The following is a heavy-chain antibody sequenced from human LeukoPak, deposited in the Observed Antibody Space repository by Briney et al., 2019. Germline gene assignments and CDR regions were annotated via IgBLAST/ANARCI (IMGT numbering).Heavy chain of an antibody. CDR1: GYTFTGYY. J-gene: IGHJ4*02. CDR2: INPNSGGT. V-gene: IGHV1-2*02. D-gene: IGHD3-10*01. CDR3: AREPVDAMVRGVNIDY. Sequence: ASVKVSCKASGYTFTGYYMHWVRQAPGQGLEWMGWINPNSGGTNYAQKFQGRVTMTRDTSISTAYMELSRLRSDDTAVYYFAREPVDAMVRGVNIDYWGQGTLVTVSS.